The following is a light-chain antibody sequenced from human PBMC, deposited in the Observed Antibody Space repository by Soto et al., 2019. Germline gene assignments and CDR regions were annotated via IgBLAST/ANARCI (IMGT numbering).Light chain of an antibody. CDR3: QQYSNWPLT. CDR1: QTVYNN. V-gene: IGKV3-15*01. CDR2: GAS. Sequence: EIVMTQSPATLTVSPGERATLSCRASQTVYNNLAWYQQKPGQPPRLLIYGASARATGIPARFSGSGSGTEFTLTISSLQSEDFAVYYCQQYSNWPLTFGGGTKVEIK. J-gene: IGKJ4*01.